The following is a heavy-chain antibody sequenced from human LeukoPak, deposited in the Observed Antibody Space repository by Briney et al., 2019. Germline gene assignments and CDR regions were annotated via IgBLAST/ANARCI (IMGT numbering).Heavy chain of an antibody. CDR3: AGGVGYYDILTGYYSLTPADY. J-gene: IGHJ4*02. CDR2: IYYSGST. CDR1: GFSFSSSYY. Sequence: SETLSLTCTVSGFSFSSSYYWGWIRQPPGKGLEWIGSIYYSGSTYYNPSLKSRVTISVDTSKNQFSLKLSSVSAADTAVYYCAGGVGYYDILTGYYSLTPADYWGQGTLVTVSS. D-gene: IGHD3-9*01. V-gene: IGHV4-38-2*02.